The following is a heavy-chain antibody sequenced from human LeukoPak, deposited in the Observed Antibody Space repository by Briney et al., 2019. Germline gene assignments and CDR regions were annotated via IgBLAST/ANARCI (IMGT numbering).Heavy chain of an antibody. Sequence: PGGSLRLSCAASGFTFSSYSMNWVRQAPGKGLEWVSSISSSSSYIYYADSVKGRFTISRDNAKNSLYLQMNSLRAEDTAVYYCAGLEVELWFRELLTNWGQGTLVTVSS. CDR2: ISSSSSYI. CDR3: AGLEVELWFRELLTN. D-gene: IGHD3-10*01. V-gene: IGHV3-21*01. CDR1: GFTFSSYS. J-gene: IGHJ4*02.